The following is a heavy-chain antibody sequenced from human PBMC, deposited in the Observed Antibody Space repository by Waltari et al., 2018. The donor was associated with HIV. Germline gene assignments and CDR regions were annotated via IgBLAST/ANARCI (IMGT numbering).Heavy chain of an antibody. CDR3: ARDQRSMASFDY. CDR2: RKQDGSER. CDR1: GFTFSNYW. J-gene: IGHJ4*02. Sequence: EVQLVESGGGLVQPGGSLRLSCAASGFTFSNYWMTWVRETPGKGLEWVANRKQDGSERYYVDSVKCRFTISRDNAKNSLYLQMNSLTAEDTAVYYCARDQRSMASFDYWGQGTLVTVSS. V-gene: IGHV3-7*01. D-gene: IGHD3-10*01.